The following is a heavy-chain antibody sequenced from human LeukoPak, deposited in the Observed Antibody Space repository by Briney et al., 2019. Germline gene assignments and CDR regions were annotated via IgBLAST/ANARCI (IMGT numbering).Heavy chain of an antibody. CDR3: ARDALGSYDY. CDR2: ISSSGSTL. J-gene: IGHJ4*02. V-gene: IGHV3-11*01. CDR1: GFAFSDFY. Sequence: GGSLRLSCAASGFAFSDFYMFWIRQAPGKGLEWISYISSSGSTLYYADSVKGRFTISRDNDKNLLYLQMNSLRADDTAVYYCARDALGSYDYWGQGTLVTVSS. D-gene: IGHD3-10*01.